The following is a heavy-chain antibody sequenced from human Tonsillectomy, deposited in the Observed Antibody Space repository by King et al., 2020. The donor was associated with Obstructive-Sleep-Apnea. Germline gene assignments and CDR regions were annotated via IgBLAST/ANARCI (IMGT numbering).Heavy chain of an antibody. CDR1: GFTFSSYS. Sequence: QLVESGGGLVQPGGSLRLSCAASGFTFSSYSMNRVRQAPGKGLEWVSYISSSSSTIYYADSVKGRFTISRDNAKNSLYLQMNSLRAEDTAVYYCARDSGNWGQGTLVTVSS. J-gene: IGHJ4*02. D-gene: IGHD1-1*01. V-gene: IGHV3-48*04. CDR3: ARDSGN. CDR2: ISSSSSTI.